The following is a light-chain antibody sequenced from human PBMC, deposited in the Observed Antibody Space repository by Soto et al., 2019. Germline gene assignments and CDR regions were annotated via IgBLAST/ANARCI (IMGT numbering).Light chain of an antibody. CDR1: QRVSSN. CDR3: QKRSNWPLT. Sequence: EIVMTHSPATLSVSPWERATLSCRASQRVSSNLAWYQQKPGQAPRLLIYGASTRATGIPARFSGSGSGTDFTLTISSLEPEDFAVYYCQKRSNWPLTFGGGTKVDI. CDR2: GAS. V-gene: IGKV3-15*01. J-gene: IGKJ4*01.